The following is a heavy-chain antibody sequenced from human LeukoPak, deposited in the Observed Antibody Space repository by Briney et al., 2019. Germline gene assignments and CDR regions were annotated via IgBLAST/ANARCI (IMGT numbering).Heavy chain of an antibody. Sequence: PGGSLRLSCEGSGFTFSNYWMGWVRQAPGKGLEWVANIKQDGSEKYYVDSVKGRFTISRDNAKNSLYLQMNSLRAEDTAVYYCARSNYDFWSGLYAFDIWGQGTMVTVSS. CDR3: ARSNYDFWSGLYAFDI. D-gene: IGHD3-3*01. J-gene: IGHJ3*02. CDR2: IKQDGSEK. CDR1: GFTFSNYW. V-gene: IGHV3-7*01.